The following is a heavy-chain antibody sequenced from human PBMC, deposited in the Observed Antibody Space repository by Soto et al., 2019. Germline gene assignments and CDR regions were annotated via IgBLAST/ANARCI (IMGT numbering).Heavy chain of an antibody. CDR3: ARSSGYDGYYYYGMDV. CDR2: INHSGST. Sequence: SETLSLTCAVYGGSFSGYYWSWIRQPPGKGLEWIGEINHSGSTNYNPSLKSRVTISVDTSKNQFSLKLSSVTAADTAVYYCARSSGYDGYYYYGMDVWGQGTSVTVSS. J-gene: IGHJ6*02. D-gene: IGHD5-12*01. V-gene: IGHV4-34*01. CDR1: GGSFSGYY.